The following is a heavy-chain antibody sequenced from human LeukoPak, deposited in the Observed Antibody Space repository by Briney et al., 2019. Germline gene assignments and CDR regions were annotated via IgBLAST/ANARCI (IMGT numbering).Heavy chain of an antibody. CDR3: ARRVVNNRNWYFNL. J-gene: IGHJ2*01. V-gene: IGHV5-51*01. D-gene: IGHD4-23*01. CDR2: IYPGDSNT. CDR1: GYRFTSYW. Sequence: ESLKISCKGSGYRFTSYWIGWVRRMPGKGLEWMGIIYPGDSNTRYSPSFQGRVTISADKSINTAYVQWSSLKASDTAMYYCARRVVNNRNWYFNLWGRGTLVTVSS.